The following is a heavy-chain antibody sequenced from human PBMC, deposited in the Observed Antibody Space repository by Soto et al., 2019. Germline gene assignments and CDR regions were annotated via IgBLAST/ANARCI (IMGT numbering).Heavy chain of an antibody. CDR2: IFYLGSS. CDR1: GDSIISSDFY. Sequence: KTSETLSLTCTVSGDSIISSDFYWGWVRQPPGKGLEWIGGIFYLGSSYYNPSLKSRVTMSVDTSKNQFSLRLRSVTAADTALYFCARHSLALRKNNWFDPWGQGIMVTVSS. CDR3: ARHSLALRKNNWFDP. V-gene: IGHV4-39*01. J-gene: IGHJ5*02. D-gene: IGHD3-3*02.